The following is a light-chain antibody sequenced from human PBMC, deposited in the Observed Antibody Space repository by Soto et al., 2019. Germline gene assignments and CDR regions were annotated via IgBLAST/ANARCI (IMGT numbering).Light chain of an antibody. V-gene: IGKV3-20*01. Sequence: EIVMTQSPATLSVSPGERATLSCRASQSVSSNLAWYQQKPGQAPRLLIYGASTRATGITDRFSGSGSGTDFTLTISRLEPEDFAVYYCQQYGSSPRTFGQGTKVDI. CDR3: QQYGSSPRT. J-gene: IGKJ1*01. CDR2: GAS. CDR1: QSVSSN.